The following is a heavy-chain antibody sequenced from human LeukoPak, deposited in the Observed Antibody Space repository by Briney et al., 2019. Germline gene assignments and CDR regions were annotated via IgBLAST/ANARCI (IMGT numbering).Heavy chain of an antibody. J-gene: IGHJ4*02. D-gene: IGHD5-18*01. CDR2: ISGSGGGT. V-gene: IGHV3-23*01. CDR3: AKAAGRGYNYGDYFDY. CDR1: GFTFSNSA. Sequence: GGSLRLSCPASGFTFSNSAMSWVRQAPGKGLEWVSAISGSGGGTYYADSVKGRFTISRDNSKNTLYVQMNSLRAADTAVYYCAKAAGRGYNYGDYFDYWGQGTLVTVSS.